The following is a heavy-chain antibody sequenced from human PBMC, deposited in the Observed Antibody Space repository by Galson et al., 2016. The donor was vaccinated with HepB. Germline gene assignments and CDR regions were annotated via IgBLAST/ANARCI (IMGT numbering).Heavy chain of an antibody. V-gene: IGHV3-7*01. CDR3: GRENAVDV. J-gene: IGHJ6*02. CDR2: IKQHGSEI. CDR1: GFIFSNYW. Sequence: SLRLSCAASGFIFSNYWMTWVRQAPGKGLEWVANIKQHGSEIYYVDSVKGRFTISRDDARSSLYLQMNGLRVEDTAVYYCGRENAVDVWGQGTTVTVSS. D-gene: IGHD1-1*01.